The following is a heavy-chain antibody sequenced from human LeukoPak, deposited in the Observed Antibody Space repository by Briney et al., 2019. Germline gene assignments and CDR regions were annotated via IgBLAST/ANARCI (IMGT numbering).Heavy chain of an antibody. CDR3: ARDRLGYSYERGRTFDY. CDR2: IYYSGST. D-gene: IGHD5-18*01. CDR1: GGSISSSSYY. V-gene: IGHV4-39*07. J-gene: IGHJ4*02. Sequence: SETLSLTCTVSGGSISSSSYYWGWIRQPPGKGLEWIGSIYYSGSTYYNPSLKSRVTISVDTSKNQFSLKLSSVTAADTAVYYCARDRLGYSYERGRTFDYWGQGTLVTVSS.